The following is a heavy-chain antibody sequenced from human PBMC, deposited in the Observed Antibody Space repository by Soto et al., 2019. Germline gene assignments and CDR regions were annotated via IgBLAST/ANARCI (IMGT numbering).Heavy chain of an antibody. V-gene: IGHV1-2*02. Sequence: ASVNVSCKASGYTFTGYYMHWVRQAPGQGLEWMGWINPNSGGTNYAQKFQGRVTMTRDTSISTAYMELSRLRSEDTAVYYCGREIIRRSDFWSCFLLGWVDPWGQGTLVTVSS. J-gene: IGHJ5*02. CDR3: GREIIRRSDFWSCFLLGWVDP. D-gene: IGHD3-3*01. CDR1: GYTFTGYY. CDR2: INPNSGGT.